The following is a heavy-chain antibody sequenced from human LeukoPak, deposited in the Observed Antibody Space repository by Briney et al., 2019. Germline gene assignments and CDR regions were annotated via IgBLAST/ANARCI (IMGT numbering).Heavy chain of an antibody. CDR1: GFTFSSYS. J-gene: IGHJ4*02. CDR2: IDSTSKYI. Sequence: GGSLRLSCAASGFTFSSYSMNWVRQAPGKGLEWVSTIDSTSKYIYYTDSVKGRFTLSRDNAKNSLYLQMNSLRVEDTAVYYCARHRSGPAAPSDYWGQGTLVTVSS. CDR3: ARHRSGPAAPSDY. D-gene: IGHD2-2*01. V-gene: IGHV3-21*01.